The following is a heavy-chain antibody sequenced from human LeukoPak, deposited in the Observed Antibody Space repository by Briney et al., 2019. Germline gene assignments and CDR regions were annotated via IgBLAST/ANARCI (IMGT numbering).Heavy chain of an antibody. V-gene: IGHV4-39*01. CDR2: IYYSGST. D-gene: IGHD3-10*01. CDR3: ARRPRGGWFDP. Sequence: PSETLSLTCTVSGGSISSSSCYWGWIRQPPGKGLDWIGSIYYSGSTYYNPSLKSRVTISVDTSKNQFSLKLTSVTAADTAVYYCARRPRGGWFDPWGQGTLVTVSS. J-gene: IGHJ5*02. CDR1: GGSISSSSCY.